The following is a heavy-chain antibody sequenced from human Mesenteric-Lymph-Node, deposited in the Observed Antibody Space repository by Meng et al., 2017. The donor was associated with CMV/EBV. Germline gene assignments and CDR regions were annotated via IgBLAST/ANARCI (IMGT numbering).Heavy chain of an antibody. J-gene: IGHJ4*02. V-gene: IGHV4-61*07. CDR1: SVSSGSYY. D-gene: IGHD6-6*01. CDR2: IYYSGST. Sequence: SVSSGSYYWSWIRQPPGKGLEWIGYIYYSGSTNYNPSLKSRVTISVDTSKNQFSLKLSSVTAADTAVYYCARRSGGYSSSAGALDYWGQGTLVTVSS. CDR3: ARRSGGYSSSAGALDY.